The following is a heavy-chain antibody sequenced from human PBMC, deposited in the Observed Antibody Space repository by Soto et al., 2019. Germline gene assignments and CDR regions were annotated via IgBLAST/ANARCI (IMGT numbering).Heavy chain of an antibody. CDR1: GGTFSSYA. CDR2: ILPIFGTA. J-gene: IGHJ6*02. V-gene: IGHV1-69*01. D-gene: IGHD2-15*01. Sequence: QVQLVQSGAEVKKPGSSVKVSCKASGGTFSSYAISWVRQAPGHGLAWMGGILPIFGTANYAQKVQGRVTMGADESTSAADMELSSLRAEDTAVYYCAKYYCSGGSCYSNYYYGMDVWGQGTTVTDS. CDR3: AKYYCSGGSCYSNYYYGMDV.